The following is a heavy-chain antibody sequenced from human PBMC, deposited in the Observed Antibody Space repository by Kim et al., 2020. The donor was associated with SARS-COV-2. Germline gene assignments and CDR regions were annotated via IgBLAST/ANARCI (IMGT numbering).Heavy chain of an antibody. J-gene: IGHJ4*01. CDR3: AKESPTLRYFDS. CDR1: GFSFSYYG. D-gene: IGHD2-15*01. CDR2: ISYDGSAK. V-gene: IGHV3-30*18. Sequence: GGSLRLSCAASGFSFSYYGMHWVRQSPGKGLEWVAFISYDGSAKSFADSVKGRFTISRDNSKTTVSLQINSLRSEDTAVYYCAKESPTLRYFDSW.